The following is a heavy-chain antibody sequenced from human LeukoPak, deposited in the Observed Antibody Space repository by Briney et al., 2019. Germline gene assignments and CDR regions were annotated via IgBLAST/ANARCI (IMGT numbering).Heavy chain of an antibody. CDR2: IYYSGST. Sequence: KPSETLSLTCTVSGGSISSYYWSWIRQPPGQGLEWIGYIYYSGSTNYNPSLKCRVNISVDTSKNQFSLKLSSVTAADTAAYYCARGLSIAVAFDYWGQGTLVTVSS. CDR1: GGSISSYY. D-gene: IGHD6-19*01. V-gene: IGHV4-59*01. CDR3: ARGLSIAVAFDY. J-gene: IGHJ4*02.